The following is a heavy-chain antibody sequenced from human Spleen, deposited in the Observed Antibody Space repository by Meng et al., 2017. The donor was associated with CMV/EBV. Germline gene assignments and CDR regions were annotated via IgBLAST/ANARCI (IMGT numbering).Heavy chain of an antibody. CDR2: ISFDGSNK. V-gene: IGHV3-30-3*02. CDR3: AKDHGRKYGSGSYYYY. Sequence: SDFTFSSYAIHWVRQAPGEGLEWVAVISFDGSNKYYADSVKGRFTISRDNSNDTLYLQMSRLRPEDTAVYYCAKDHGRKYGSGSYYYYWGQGTLVTVSS. J-gene: IGHJ4*02. D-gene: IGHD3-10*01. CDR1: DFTFSSYA.